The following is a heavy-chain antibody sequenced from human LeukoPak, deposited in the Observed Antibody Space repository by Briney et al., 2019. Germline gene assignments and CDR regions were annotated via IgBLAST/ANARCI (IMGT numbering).Heavy chain of an antibody. CDR1: GFTFSSYA. V-gene: IGHV3-30*02. CDR2: IRYDGSNK. Sequence: PGGSLRLSCAASGFTFSSYAMHWVRQAPGKGLEWVAFIRYDGSNKYYADSVKGRSTISRDNSKNTLYLQMNSLRPEDTAVYYCAKDRSSSNWYYFDYWGQGTLVTVSS. D-gene: IGHD6-13*01. CDR3: AKDRSSSNWYYFDY. J-gene: IGHJ4*02.